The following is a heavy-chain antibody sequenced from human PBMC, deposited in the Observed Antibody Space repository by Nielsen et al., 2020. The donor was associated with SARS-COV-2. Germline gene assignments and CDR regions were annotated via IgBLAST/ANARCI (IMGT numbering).Heavy chain of an antibody. D-gene: IGHD2-15*01. CDR1: GFTFSDYS. CDR3: ARRLLY. J-gene: IGHJ4*02. CDR2: ISSTSPSTI. V-gene: IGHV3-48*01. Sequence: GESLKISCAASGFTFSDYSMNWVRQAPGRGLEWISYISSTSPSTIYYADSVKGRFTISRDNDQNSLYLQMNSLRAEDTAVYYCARRLLYWGQGTLVTVST.